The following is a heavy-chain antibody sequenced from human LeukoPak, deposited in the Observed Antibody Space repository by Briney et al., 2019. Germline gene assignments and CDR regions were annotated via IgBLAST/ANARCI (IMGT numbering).Heavy chain of an antibody. Sequence: ASVKVSCKASGYTFTGYYMHWVRQAPGQGLEWMGWINPNSGDTNYAQDFHGRVTMTRDTSISTAYMELSRLRSDDTAVYYCAKDLYSSSHSSPSLDCWGQGTLVTVSS. D-gene: IGHD6-13*01. J-gene: IGHJ4*02. V-gene: IGHV1-2*02. CDR3: AKDLYSSSHSSPSLDC. CDR2: INPNSGDT. CDR1: GYTFTGYY.